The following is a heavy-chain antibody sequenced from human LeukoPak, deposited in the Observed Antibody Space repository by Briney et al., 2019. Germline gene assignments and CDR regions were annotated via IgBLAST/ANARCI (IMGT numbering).Heavy chain of an antibody. J-gene: IGHJ6*02. Sequence: SETLSLTCTVSGGSIRSYYWSWIRQPPGKGLEWIGYIYYSGSTNYNPSLKSRVTISVDTSKNQFSLKLSSVTAADTAVYYCARSYGSGIQYYYYYGMDVWGQGTTVTVSS. V-gene: IGHV4-59*01. CDR3: ARSYGSGIQYYYYYGMDV. D-gene: IGHD3-10*01. CDR2: IYYSGST. CDR1: GGSIRSYY.